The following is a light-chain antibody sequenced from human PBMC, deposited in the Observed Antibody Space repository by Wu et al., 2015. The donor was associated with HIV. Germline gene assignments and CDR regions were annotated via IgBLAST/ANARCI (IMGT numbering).Light chain of an antibody. CDR2: GAS. CDR1: QSVSSSY. J-gene: IGKJ1*01. Sequence: EIVLTQSPGTLSLSPGERATLSCRASQSVSSSYLAWYQQKPGQAPRLLIYGASSRATGIPDRFSASGSVTDFTLTISRLEPEDFAVYYCQQYGNSPWTFGLGTKVEIK. V-gene: IGKV3-20*01. CDR3: QQYGNSPWT.